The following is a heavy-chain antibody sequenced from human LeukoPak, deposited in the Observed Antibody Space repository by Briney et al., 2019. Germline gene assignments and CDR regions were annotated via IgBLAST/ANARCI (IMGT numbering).Heavy chain of an antibody. Sequence: KPSETLSLTCTVSGGSISSYYWSWIRQPPGKGLEWIGYIYYSGSTNYNPSLKSRVTISVDTSKNQFSLKLSSVTAADTAVYYCARGGMVRGVIITDYWGQGTLVTVSS. CDR1: GGSISSYY. J-gene: IGHJ4*02. CDR2: IYYSGST. V-gene: IGHV4-59*01. CDR3: ARGGMVRGVIITDY. D-gene: IGHD3-10*01.